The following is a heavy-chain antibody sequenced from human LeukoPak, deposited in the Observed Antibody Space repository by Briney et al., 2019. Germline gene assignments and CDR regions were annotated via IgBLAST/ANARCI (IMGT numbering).Heavy chain of an antibody. Sequence: ASVKVSCKTSGYSFIDYYIHWVRQAPGQGLEWMGWMNPNSGNTGYAQKFQGRVTITRNTSISTAYMELSSLRSEDTTVYYCARAGAYGDYVKGSDYWGQGTLVTVSS. CDR1: GYSFIDYY. V-gene: IGHV1-8*03. J-gene: IGHJ4*02. D-gene: IGHD4-17*01. CDR3: ARAGAYGDYVKGSDY. CDR2: MNPNSGNT.